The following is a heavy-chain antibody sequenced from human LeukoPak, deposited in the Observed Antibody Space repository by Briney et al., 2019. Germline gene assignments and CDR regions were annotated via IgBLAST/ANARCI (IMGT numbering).Heavy chain of an antibody. CDR1: GFTLSDYY. J-gene: IGHJ4*02. Sequence: GGSLRLSCAASGFTLSDYYMSWIRQAPGKGLEWVSYISSSGSTIYYADSVKGRFTISRDNAKNSLYLQMNSLRAEDTAVYYCARDRSIAARFHYFDYWGQGTLVTVSS. V-gene: IGHV3-11*01. CDR3: ARDRSIAARFHYFDY. D-gene: IGHD6-6*01. CDR2: ISSSGSTI.